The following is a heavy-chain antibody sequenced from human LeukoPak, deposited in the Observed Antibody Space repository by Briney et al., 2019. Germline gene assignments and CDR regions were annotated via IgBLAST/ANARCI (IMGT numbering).Heavy chain of an antibody. V-gene: IGHV4-31*03. D-gene: IGHD3-22*01. Sequence: SETLSLTCTVSGGSISSGGYYWSWIRQHPGKGLEWIGYIYHSGSTYYNPSLKSRLTISVDTSKNQFSLKLSSVTAADTAIYYCARDSHTSGYYYVDYLGQGTLVTVSS. CDR3: ARDSHTSGYYYVDY. CDR1: GGSISSGGYY. J-gene: IGHJ4*02. CDR2: IYHSGST.